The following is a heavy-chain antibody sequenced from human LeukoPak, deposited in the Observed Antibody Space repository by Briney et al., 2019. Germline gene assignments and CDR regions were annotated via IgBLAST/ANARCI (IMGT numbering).Heavy chain of an antibody. CDR3: ARKTYYYDSGDYGWFDP. V-gene: IGHV3-7*01. J-gene: IGHJ5*02. Sequence: GGSLRLSCAASGFTFSSHTMSWVRQAPGKGLEWVANIKQDGSEKYYVDSVKGRFTISRDNAKNSLHLQMNSLRAEDTAVYYCARKTYYYDSGDYGWFDPWGQGTLVTVSS. CDR1: GFTFSSHT. D-gene: IGHD3-22*01. CDR2: IKQDGSEK.